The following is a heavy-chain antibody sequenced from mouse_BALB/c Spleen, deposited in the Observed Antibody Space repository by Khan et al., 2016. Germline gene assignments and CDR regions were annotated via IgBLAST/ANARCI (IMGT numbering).Heavy chain of an antibody. V-gene: IGHV5-4*02. J-gene: IGHJ1*01. CDR2: ISHGGRYT. D-gene: IGHD1-1*01. CDR1: GFTFSDFY. CDR3: ARAGNTYTYWFFDV. Sequence: EVELVESGGGLVKPGGSLKLSCAASGFTFSDFYMYWIRQTPEKRLEWVATISHGGRYTYYPDSLKGRFTISRDNAKNNLYLQMTSLKYEDTAIYYCARAGNTYTYWFFDVWGAGTAVTVSS.